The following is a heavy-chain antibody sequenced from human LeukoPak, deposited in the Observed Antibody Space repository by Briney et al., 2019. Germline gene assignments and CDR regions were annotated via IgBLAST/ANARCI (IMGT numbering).Heavy chain of an antibody. CDR3: ASLAVTGTSYAFDI. V-gene: IGHV4-30-4*01. CDR2: IYYSGST. Sequence: SETLSLTCTVSGGSISSGDYYWSWIRQPPGKGLEWIGYIYYSGSTYYNPSLKSRVTISVDTSKDQFSLKLSSVTAADTAVYYCASLAVTGTSYAFDIWDQGTMVTVSS. D-gene: IGHD1-20*01. CDR1: GGSISSGDYY. J-gene: IGHJ3*02.